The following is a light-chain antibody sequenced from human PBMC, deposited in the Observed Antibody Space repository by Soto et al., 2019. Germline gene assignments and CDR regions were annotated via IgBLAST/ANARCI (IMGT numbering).Light chain of an antibody. J-gene: IGKJ1*01. CDR3: LHYYNYPQT. CDR1: QDIRDD. CDR2: AAS. Sequence: AIQMTQSPSSLSASVGDRVTMTCRASQDIRDDLSWYQQRPGRAPKLLLFAASRLEGGVPSRFSGSYSGRDFTLTISGLQPDDFATYYCLHYYNYPQTFGQGTRWIS. V-gene: IGKV1-6*01.